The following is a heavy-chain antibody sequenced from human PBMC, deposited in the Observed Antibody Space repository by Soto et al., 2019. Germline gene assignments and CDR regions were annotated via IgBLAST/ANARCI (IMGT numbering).Heavy chain of an antibody. CDR1: GFTISSYG. CDR2: ISYDGSNK. Sequence: QVQLVESGGGVVQPGRSLRLSCAASGFTISSYGMHWVRQAPGKGLEWVAVISYDGSNKYYADSVKGRFTISRDNSKNTLYLQMNSLRDEDTAVYNCAKVSFPCGGDCSYFDYWGQGTLVTVSS. V-gene: IGHV3-30*18. J-gene: IGHJ4*02. D-gene: IGHD2-21*02. CDR3: AKVSFPCGGDCSYFDY.